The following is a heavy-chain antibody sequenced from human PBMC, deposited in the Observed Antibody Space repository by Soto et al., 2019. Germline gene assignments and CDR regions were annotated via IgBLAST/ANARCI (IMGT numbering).Heavy chain of an antibody. Sequence: EVQLVESGGGLVQPGRSLRLSCAASGFTFDDYAMHWVRQAPGKGLEWVSGISWNSGSIGYADSVKGRFTISRDNAKNSLYLQMNSLRAEDTALYYCAKGQQLVKGRFDYWSQGTLVTVSS. CDR2: ISWNSGSI. J-gene: IGHJ4*02. CDR1: GFTFDDYA. CDR3: AKGQQLVKGRFDY. D-gene: IGHD6-13*01. V-gene: IGHV3-9*01.